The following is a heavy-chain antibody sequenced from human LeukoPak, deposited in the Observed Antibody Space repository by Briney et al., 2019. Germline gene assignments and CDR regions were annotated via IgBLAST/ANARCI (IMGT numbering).Heavy chain of an antibody. V-gene: IGHV1-2*02. CDR3: ARGLRFLEWLSYGKYYFDY. J-gene: IGHJ4*02. CDR2: INPNSGGT. CDR1: GYTFTAYY. D-gene: IGHD3-3*01. Sequence: GASVKVSCKASGYTFTAYYMHWVRQAPGQGLEWMGWINPNSGGTNYAQKFQGRVTMTRDTSISTAYMELSRLRSDDTAVYYCARGLRFLEWLSYGKYYFDYWGQGTLVTVSS.